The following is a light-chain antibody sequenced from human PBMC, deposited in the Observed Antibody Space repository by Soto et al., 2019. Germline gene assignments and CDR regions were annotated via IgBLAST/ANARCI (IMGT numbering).Light chain of an antibody. CDR1: QSMSTY. J-gene: IGKJ2*02. CDR2: AAS. V-gene: IGKV1-39*01. CDR3: QQSFSTPRT. Sequence: DIQMTQSPSSLSASVGDRVTITCRASQSMSTYLNWYQQKVGKAPKLLIYAASSLQRGVPSRFSGSGSGTDFALTISSLQPEDFATYYWQQSFSTPRTFGQGTKLEIK.